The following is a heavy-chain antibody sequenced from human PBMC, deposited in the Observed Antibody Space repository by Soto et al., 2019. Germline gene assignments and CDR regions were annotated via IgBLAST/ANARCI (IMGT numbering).Heavy chain of an antibody. J-gene: IGHJ6*02. D-gene: IGHD2-2*01. V-gene: IGHV3-23*01. CDR3: AKDLLFDQLIWQSYSGMDV. CDR1: GFTFSSYA. CDR2: ISGSGGST. Sequence: GGSLGLSCAASGFTFSSYAMSWVRQAPGKGLEWVSAISGSGGSTYYADSVKGRFTISRDNSKNTLYLQMNSLRAEDTAVYYCAKDLLFDQLIWQSYSGMDVRGQGTTRTVSS.